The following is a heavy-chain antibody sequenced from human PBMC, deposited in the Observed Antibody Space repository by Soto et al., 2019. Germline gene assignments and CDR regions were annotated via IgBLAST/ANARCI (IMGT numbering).Heavy chain of an antibody. J-gene: IGHJ1*01. Sequence: QVQLVESGGGVVQPGRSLRLSCGASGFTFNSYAMHWVRQAPGKGLDWVAVISYDGSNKNYPDSVKGRFTISRDNSKNSLYLQMNSLRAADTAVYYCARCVEYGGTYFGHWGQGTLVTVSS. CDR3: ARCVEYGGTYFGH. CDR1: GFTFNSYA. CDR2: ISYDGSNK. D-gene: IGHD2-15*01. V-gene: IGHV3-30-3*01.